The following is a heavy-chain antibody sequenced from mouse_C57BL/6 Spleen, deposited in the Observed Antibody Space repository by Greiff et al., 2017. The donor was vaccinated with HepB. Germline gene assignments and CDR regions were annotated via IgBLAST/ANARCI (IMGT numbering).Heavy chain of an antibody. CDR1: GYSITSGYY. D-gene: IGHD1-1*01. CDR2: ISYDGSN. CDR3: AREGGYYGSGAWFAY. J-gene: IGHJ3*01. Sequence: EVQLQESGPGLVKPSQSLSLTCSVTGYSITSGYYWNWIRQFPGNKLEWMGYISYDGSNNYNPSLKNRISITRDTSKNQFFLKLNSVTTEDTATYYCAREGGYYGSGAWFAYWGQGTLVTVSA. V-gene: IGHV3-6*01.